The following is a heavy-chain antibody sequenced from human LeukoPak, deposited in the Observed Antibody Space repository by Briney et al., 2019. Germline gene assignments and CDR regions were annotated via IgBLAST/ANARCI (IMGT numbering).Heavy chain of an antibody. CDR1: GFTFSSYE. CDR2: ISSSGSTI. J-gene: IGHJ6*03. Sequence: QPGGSLRLSCAASGFTFSSYEMNWVRQAPGKGLEWVSYISSSGSTIYYADSVKGRFTISRDNAKNSLYLQMNSLRAEDTAVYYCARDAPLLWFKVPRYYMDVWGKGTTVNVSS. V-gene: IGHV3-48*03. D-gene: IGHD3-10*01. CDR3: ARDAPLLWFKVPRYYMDV.